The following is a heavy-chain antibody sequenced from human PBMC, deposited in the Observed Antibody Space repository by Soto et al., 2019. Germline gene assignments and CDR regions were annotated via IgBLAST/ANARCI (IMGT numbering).Heavy chain of an antibody. J-gene: IGHJ2*01. CDR2: MNPNRGNT. V-gene: IGHV1-8*01. D-gene: IGHD1-1*01. CDR1: GYTFTSYD. Sequence: QVQLVQSGAEVKKPGASVKVSCKASGYTFTSYDINWVRQATGQGLEWMGWMNPNRGNTGYAQKCQGRVTMTRNTSISTAYMEMSSLRSEDTAGYYCARARWGVNENFDLWGRGTLVTVSS. CDR3: ARARWGVNENFDL.